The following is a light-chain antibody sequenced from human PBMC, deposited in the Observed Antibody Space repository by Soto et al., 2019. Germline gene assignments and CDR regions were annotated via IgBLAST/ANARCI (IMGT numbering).Light chain of an antibody. J-gene: IGLJ2*01. V-gene: IGLV1-51*01. CDR1: SSTIGNNY. Sequence: QSVLTQPPSVSAAPGQMVTIFCSGSSSTIGNNYVSWYQQLPGTAPILLIYDNYYRPSGIPDRFSGSKSGTSATLVITGVQTGDEADYYCGTLDSDLDNGVVFGGGTKVTVL. CDR2: DNY. CDR3: GTLDSDLDNGVV.